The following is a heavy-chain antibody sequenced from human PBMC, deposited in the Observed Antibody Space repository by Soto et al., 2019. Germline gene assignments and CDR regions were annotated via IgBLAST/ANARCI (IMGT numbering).Heavy chain of an antibody. CDR2: INQDGGQK. V-gene: IGHV3-7*01. J-gene: IGHJ1*01. CDR3: VSWADAADEDYFHH. CDR1: GIRFTSSW. D-gene: IGHD3-16*01. Sequence: EVQLVESGGGLVQPGGSLRLSCAASGIRFTSSWMSWVRQAPGKGLEWVAHINQDGGQKYYVDSAKGRFTISRDNAKTSLYPQMNSLRAEDTAVFYCVSWADAADEDYFHHWGQGTLVTVSS.